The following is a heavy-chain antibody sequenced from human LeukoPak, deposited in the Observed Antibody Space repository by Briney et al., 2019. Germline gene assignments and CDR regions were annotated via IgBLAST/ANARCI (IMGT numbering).Heavy chain of an antibody. D-gene: IGHD3-22*01. Sequence: SDTLSLTCNVSGGSVTSHYWNWIRRPPGKGLEWIGYLYHTGITKYNPSLKSRVRMSVDTSKNQFFLKVNSVTAADTAVYHCVRSVDYFDNTGPHMMFDYWGQGSLVTVSS. CDR1: GGSVTSHY. CDR2: LYHTGIT. J-gene: IGHJ4*02. V-gene: IGHV4-59*02. CDR3: VRSVDYFDNTGPHMMFDY.